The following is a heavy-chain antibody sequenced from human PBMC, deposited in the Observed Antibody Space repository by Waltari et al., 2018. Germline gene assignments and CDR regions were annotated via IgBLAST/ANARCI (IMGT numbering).Heavy chain of an antibody. Sequence: QVQLVESGGGVVQPGRSLRLSCAASGFTFSSYGMPWVRQAPGKGLEWVAVIWYDGSNKYYADSVKGRFTISRDNSKNTLYLQMNSLRAEDTAVYYCAREYSRICFHALDGWGQGTAVTVSS. J-gene: IGHJ6*02. CDR1: GFTFSSYG. CDR2: IWYDGSNK. CDR3: AREYSRICFHALDG. V-gene: IGHV3-33*01. D-gene: IGHD6-13*01.